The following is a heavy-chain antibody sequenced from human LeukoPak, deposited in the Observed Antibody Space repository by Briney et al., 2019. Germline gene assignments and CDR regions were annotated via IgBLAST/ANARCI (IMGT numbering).Heavy chain of an antibody. J-gene: IGHJ4*02. CDR1: GFTFSGYE. Sequence: GGSLRISCAASGFTFSGYEMNWVRQAPGKGLEWVAYISSSGSTIYCAASVQGRFTISRDDATNSLFLQMNSLRVEDTAVYYCARDGLSWSRDCWGQGTLVTVSS. CDR3: ARDGLSWSRDC. V-gene: IGHV3-48*03. D-gene: IGHD2-15*01. CDR2: ISSSGSTI.